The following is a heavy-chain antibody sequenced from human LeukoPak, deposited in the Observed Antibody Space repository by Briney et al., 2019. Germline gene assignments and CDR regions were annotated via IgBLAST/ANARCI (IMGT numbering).Heavy chain of an antibody. D-gene: IGHD5/OR15-5a*01. Sequence: GESLRLSCAASGFTFSSYAMSWVRQAPGKGLEWVSAISGSGGSTYYADSVKGRFTISRDNSKSTLYLQMNSLRAEDTAVYYCAKSGPLYALYYYYMDVWGKGTTVTVSS. V-gene: IGHV3-23*01. CDR1: GFTFSSYA. J-gene: IGHJ6*03. CDR2: ISGSGGST. CDR3: AKSGPLYALYYYYMDV.